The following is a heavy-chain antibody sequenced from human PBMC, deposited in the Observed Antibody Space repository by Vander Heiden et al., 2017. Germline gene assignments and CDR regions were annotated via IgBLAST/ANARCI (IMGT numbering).Heavy chain of an antibody. V-gene: IGHV3-73*01. Sequence: LEWVGRIRSKANSYATAYAASVKGRFTIARDDSKNTAYLQMNRLKTEDKAVYSCTSWGTPYYDGGSGYTPDAFDIGGQGTMVTVSS. CDR2: IRSKANSYAT. CDR3: TSWGTPYYDGGSGYTPDAFDI. D-gene: IGHD3-3*01. J-gene: IGHJ3*02.